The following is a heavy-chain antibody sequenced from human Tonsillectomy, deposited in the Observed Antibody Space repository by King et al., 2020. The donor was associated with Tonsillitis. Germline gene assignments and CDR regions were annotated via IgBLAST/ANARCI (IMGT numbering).Heavy chain of an antibody. CDR2: ISSSGSTI. V-gene: IGHV3-11*01. CDR3: ASRPITIFGVVIPSRYFDL. Sequence: VQLVESGGGLVKPGGSLRLSCAASGFTFSDYYMSWIRQAPGKGLEWVSYISSSGSTIYYAESVKGRFTISRDNAKNSLYLQMNSLRAEDTAVYYCASRPITIFGVVIPSRYFDLWGRGTLVTVSS. CDR1: GFTFSDYY. D-gene: IGHD3-3*01. J-gene: IGHJ2*01.